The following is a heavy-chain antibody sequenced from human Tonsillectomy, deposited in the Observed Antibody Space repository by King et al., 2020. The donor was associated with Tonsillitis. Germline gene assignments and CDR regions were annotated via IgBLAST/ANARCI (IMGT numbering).Heavy chain of an antibody. Sequence: EQLVQSGGGLVQPGGSLRISCAASGFTFSSYWMSWVRQAPGKGLEWVASIKQDGSEKYYVDSVKGRFTISRDNAKNSLYLQMNSLRAEDTAVYYCGRSVTYTSYYYYGMDVWGQGTTVTVSS. J-gene: IGHJ6*02. CDR2: IKQDGSEK. V-gene: IGHV3-7*01. CDR1: GFTFSSYW. CDR3: GRSVTYTSYYYYGMDV. D-gene: IGHD4-11*01.